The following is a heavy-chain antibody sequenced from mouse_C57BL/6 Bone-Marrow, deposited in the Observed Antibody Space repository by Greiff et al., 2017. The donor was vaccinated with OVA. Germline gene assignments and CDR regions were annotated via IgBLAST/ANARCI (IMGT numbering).Heavy chain of an antibody. V-gene: IGHV1-50*01. CDR1: GYTFTSYW. CDR3: ARRDATGTGY. J-gene: IGHJ2*01. Sequence: QVQLQQPGAELVKPGASVKLSCKASGYTFTSYWMQWVKQRPGQGLEWIGEIDPSDSYTNYNQKFKGKATLTVATSSSTAYMQLSSLTSEDSAVYYCARRDATGTGYWGQGTTLTVSS. D-gene: IGHD4-1*02. CDR2: IDPSDSYT.